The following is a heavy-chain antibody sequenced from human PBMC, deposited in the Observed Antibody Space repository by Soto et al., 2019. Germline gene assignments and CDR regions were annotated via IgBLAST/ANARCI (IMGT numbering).Heavy chain of an antibody. J-gene: IGHJ4*02. CDR3: ASGYYDYIWGSYRSGFFDY. CDR2: IYYSGST. D-gene: IGHD3-16*02. CDR1: GGSISSGGYY. Sequence: TSETLSLTCTVSGGSISSGGYYWSWIRQHPGKGLEWIGYIYYSGSTYYNPSLKSRVTIPVDTSKNQFSLKLSSVTAADTAVYYCASGYYDYIWGSYRSGFFDYWGQGTLVTVSS. V-gene: IGHV4-31*03.